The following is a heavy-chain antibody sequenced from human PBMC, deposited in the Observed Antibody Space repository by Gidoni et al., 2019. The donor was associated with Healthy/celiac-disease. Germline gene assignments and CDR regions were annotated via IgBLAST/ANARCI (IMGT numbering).Heavy chain of an antibody. D-gene: IGHD5-12*01. V-gene: IGHV3-30*18. CDR1: GFPFSSYG. CDR3: AKAGYSGYGGADY. CDR2: ISYDGSNK. J-gene: IGHJ4*02. Sequence: QVQLVESGGGVVQPGRSLRLSCAASGFPFSSYGMHWVRQATGKGLGWVAVISYDGSNKYYADSVKGRFTISRDNSKNTLYLQMNSLRAEDTAVYYCAKAGYSGYGGADYCGQGTLVTVSS.